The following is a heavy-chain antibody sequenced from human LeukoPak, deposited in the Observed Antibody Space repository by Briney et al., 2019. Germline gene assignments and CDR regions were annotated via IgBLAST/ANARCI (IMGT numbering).Heavy chain of an antibody. J-gene: IGHJ4*02. CDR1: GFTFSSFS. CDR3: ARVIGSYSDSAY. D-gene: IGHD1-26*01. V-gene: IGHV3-48*04. CDR2: ITSSSSST. Sequence: GGSLRLSCAASGFTFSSFSMNWVRQAPGKGLEWISYITSSSSSTYYADSVKGRFTISRDNAKNSLYLQMNSLRAEDTAVYYCARVIGSYSDSAYWGQGTLVTVSS.